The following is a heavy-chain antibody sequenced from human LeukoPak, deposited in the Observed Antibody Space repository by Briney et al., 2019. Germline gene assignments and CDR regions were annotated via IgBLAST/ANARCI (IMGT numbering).Heavy chain of an antibody. V-gene: IGHV4-34*01. D-gene: IGHD2-2*01. J-gene: IGHJ6*02. Sequence: SETLSLTCAVYGGSFSGYYWSWIRQPPGKGLEWIGEINHSGSTNYNPSLKSRVTISVDTSKNRFSLKLSSVTAADTAVYYCARDPPYCSSTSCRYYYYYGMDVWGQGTTVTVSS. CDR3: ARDPPYCSSTSCRYYYYYGMDV. CDR2: INHSGST. CDR1: GGSFSGYY.